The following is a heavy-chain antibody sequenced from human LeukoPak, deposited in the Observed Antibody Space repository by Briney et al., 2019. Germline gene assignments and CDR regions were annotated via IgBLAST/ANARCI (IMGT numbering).Heavy chain of an antibody. CDR2: ISSSSSYI. CDR1: GFTFSSYS. CDR3: ARGRPLVGADPDFDY. J-gene: IGHJ4*02. V-gene: IGHV3-21*01. D-gene: IGHD1-26*01. Sequence: GGSLRLSCAASGFTFSSYSMNWVRQAPGKGLEWVSSISSSSSYIYYADSVKGRFTISRDNAKNSLYLQMNSLGAEDTAVYYCARGRPLVGADPDFDYWGQGTLVTVSS.